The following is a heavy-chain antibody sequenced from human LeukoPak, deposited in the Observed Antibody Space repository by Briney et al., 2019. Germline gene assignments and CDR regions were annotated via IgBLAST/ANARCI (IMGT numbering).Heavy chain of an antibody. V-gene: IGHV4-30-4*08. CDR1: GGSISSGDYY. D-gene: IGHD2-15*01. CDR2: IYYSGST. Sequence: SQTLSLTCTVSGGSISSGDYYWSWIRQPPGKGLEWIGYIYYSGSTYYNPSLKSRVTISVDTSKNQFSLKLSSVTAADTAVYYCARGGGIGDDAFDIWGQGTMVTVSS. J-gene: IGHJ3*02. CDR3: ARGGGIGDDAFDI.